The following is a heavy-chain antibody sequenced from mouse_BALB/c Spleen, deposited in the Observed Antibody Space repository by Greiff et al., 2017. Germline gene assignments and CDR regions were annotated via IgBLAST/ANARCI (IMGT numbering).Heavy chain of an antibody. CDR1: GFTFSSYA. D-gene: IGHD1-1*01. J-gene: IGHJ2*01. CDR3: ARQWGYYGSSYYFDY. V-gene: IGHV5-9-3*01. CDR2: ISSGGSYT. Sequence: EVQVVESGGGLVKPGGSLKLSCAASGFTFSSYAMSWVRQTPEKRLEWVATISSGGSYTYYPDSVKGRFTISRDNAKNTLYLQMSSLRSEDTAMYYCARQWGYYGSSYYFDYWGQGTTLTVSS.